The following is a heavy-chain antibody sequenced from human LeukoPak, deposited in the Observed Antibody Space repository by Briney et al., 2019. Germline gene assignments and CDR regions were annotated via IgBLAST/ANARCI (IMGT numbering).Heavy chain of an antibody. CDR1: GGTFSSYA. Sequence: SVKVSCKASGGTFSSYAISWVRQAPGQGLEWMGGVIPIFGTANYAQKFQGRVTITTDDSTSSAYMDLSSLRSEDTAVYYCAIGESSTPYYFDYWGQGTLVTVSS. CDR3: AIGESSTPYYFDY. V-gene: IGHV1-69*05. CDR2: VIPIFGTA. D-gene: IGHD3-10*01. J-gene: IGHJ4*02.